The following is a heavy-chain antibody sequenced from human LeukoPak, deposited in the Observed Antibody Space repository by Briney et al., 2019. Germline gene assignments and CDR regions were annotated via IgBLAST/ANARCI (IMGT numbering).Heavy chain of an antibody. J-gene: IGHJ6*02. CDR2: IIPIFGTA. Sequence: ASVKVSCKVSGYTLTELSMHWVRQAPGQGLEWMGGIIPIFGTANYAQKFQGRVTITADESTSTAYMELSSLRSEDTAVYYCARDDDSSGYFPSYYGMDVWGQGTTVTVSS. D-gene: IGHD3-22*01. CDR1: GYTLTELS. V-gene: IGHV1-69*13. CDR3: ARDDDSSGYFPSYYGMDV.